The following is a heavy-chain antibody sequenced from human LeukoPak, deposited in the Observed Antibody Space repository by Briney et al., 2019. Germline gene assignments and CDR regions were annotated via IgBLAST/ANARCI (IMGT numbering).Heavy chain of an antibody. CDR2: IYHSEST. J-gene: IGHJ5*02. CDR1: GYSISSGNY. Sequence: SETLSLTCAVSGYSISSGNYWGWIRQPPGKGLEWIGSIYHSESTYYNPSLKSRVTISLDTSKNQFSLRLSSVTAADTAVYYCARHLYRGSYWFDPWGQGTLVTVSS. V-gene: IGHV4-38-2*01. CDR3: ARHLYRGSYWFDP. D-gene: IGHD3-10*01.